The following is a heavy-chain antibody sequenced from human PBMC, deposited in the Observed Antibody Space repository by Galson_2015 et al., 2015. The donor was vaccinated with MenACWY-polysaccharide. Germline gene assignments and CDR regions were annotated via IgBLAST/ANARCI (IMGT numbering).Heavy chain of an antibody. D-gene: IGHD2-2*01. J-gene: IGHJ5*02. CDR1: GGSISSINYY. CDR3: ARLGVVVVPAADKLYWFDP. Sequence: SETLSLTCTVSGGSISSINYYWGWIRQPPGTGLQWIGSIYYSGRTYYNPSLKSRITISVDTSKNQFSLQLSSVTAADTAVYYCARLGVVVVPAADKLYWFDPWGQGTLVTVSS. CDR2: IYYSGRT. V-gene: IGHV4-39*01.